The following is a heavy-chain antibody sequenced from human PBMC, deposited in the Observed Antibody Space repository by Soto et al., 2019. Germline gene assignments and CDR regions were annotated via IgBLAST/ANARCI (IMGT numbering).Heavy chain of an antibody. V-gene: IGHV3-49*04. CDR2: IRSKAYGGTT. D-gene: IGHD2-8*01. J-gene: IGHJ4*02. CDR3: TAGKLYPSLDFDY. Sequence: SLRLSCTASGFTFNDYTLSGVRQAPGKGLEWVGFIRSKAYGGTTEYAASVKGRFTISRDDSKSIAYLQMNSLKTEDTAVYYCTAGKLYPSLDFDYWGQGTLVNVSS. CDR1: GFTFNDYT.